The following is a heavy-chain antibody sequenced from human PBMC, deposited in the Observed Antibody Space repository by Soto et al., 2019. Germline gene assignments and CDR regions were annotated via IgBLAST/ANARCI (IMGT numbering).Heavy chain of an antibody. CDR3: SGPDCGGDCYSYYYGMDV. Sequence: SVKVSCKASGGTFSSYAISWVRQAPGQGLEWMGGIIPIFGTANYAQKFQGRVTITADESTSTAYMELSSLRSEDTAVYYCSGPDCGGDCYSYYYGMDVWGQGTTVTVSS. V-gene: IGHV1-69*13. J-gene: IGHJ6*02. CDR1: GGTFSSYA. D-gene: IGHD2-21*02. CDR2: IIPIFGTA.